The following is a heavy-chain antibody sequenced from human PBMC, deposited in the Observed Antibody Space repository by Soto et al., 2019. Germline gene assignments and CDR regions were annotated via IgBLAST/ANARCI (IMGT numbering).Heavy chain of an antibody. CDR1: GYTFTSYG. J-gene: IGHJ6*02. CDR3: ARDPSDIVVVSTGGMDV. V-gene: IGHV1-18*01. Sequence: ASVKVSCKASGYTFTSYGISWVRQAPGQGLEWMGWISAYNGNTNYAQKLQGRVTMTTDTSTSTAYMELRSLRSDDTAVYYCARDPSDIVVVSTGGMDVWRQGTTVTVSS. D-gene: IGHD2-15*01. CDR2: ISAYNGNT.